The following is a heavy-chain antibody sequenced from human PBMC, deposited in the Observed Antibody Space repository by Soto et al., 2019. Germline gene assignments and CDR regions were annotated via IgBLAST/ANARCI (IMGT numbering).Heavy chain of an antibody. V-gene: IGHV3-23*01. CDR2: FDGSVGHT. J-gene: IGHJ4*01. D-gene: IGHD6-19*01. CDR1: GFSFSSYA. Sequence: GGSLRLSCAASGFSFSSYAVSWVRQAPGKGLEWVSVFDGSVGHTYYTNSVKGRFTISKDNSKSTVFLQMNSLKSEDTAVYFCAKDLQYDRGWPLHYWGQGTLVTVSS. CDR3: AKDLQYDRGWPLHY.